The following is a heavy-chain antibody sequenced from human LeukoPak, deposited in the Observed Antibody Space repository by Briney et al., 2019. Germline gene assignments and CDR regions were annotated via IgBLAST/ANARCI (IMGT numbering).Heavy chain of an antibody. D-gene: IGHD5-24*01. CDR3: ARVQLSRFDAFDI. Sequence: VASVKVSCKASGYTFTGYYMHWVRQAPGQGLEWMGWINPNSGGTNYAQKFQGRVTMTRDTSISTAYMELSRLRSDDTAVYYCARVQLSRFDAFDIWGQGTMVTVSS. CDR2: INPNSGGT. J-gene: IGHJ3*02. V-gene: IGHV1-2*02. CDR1: GYTFTGYY.